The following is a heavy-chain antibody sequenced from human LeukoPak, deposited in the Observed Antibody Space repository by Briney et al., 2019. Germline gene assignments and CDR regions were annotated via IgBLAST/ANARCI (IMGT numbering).Heavy chain of an antibody. CDR3: ARDGIAAAGWNWFDP. J-gene: IGHJ5*02. D-gene: IGHD6-13*01. V-gene: IGHV4-59*01. Sequence: SETLSLTCTVSGGSISSYYWSWIRQPPGRGLEWIGYIYYSGSTNYNPSLKSRVTISVDTSKNQFSLKLSSVTAADTAVYYCARDGIAAAGWNWFDPWGQGTLVTVPS. CDR1: GGSISSYY. CDR2: IYYSGST.